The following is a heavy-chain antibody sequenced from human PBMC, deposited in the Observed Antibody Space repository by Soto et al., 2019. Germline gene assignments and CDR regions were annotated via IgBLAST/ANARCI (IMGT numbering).Heavy chain of an antibody. D-gene: IGHD2-21*02. CDR2: ISGSGGST. V-gene: IGHV3-23*01. J-gene: IGHJ3*02. Sequence: GGSLRLSCAASGFTFSSYAMSWVRQAPGKGLEWVSAISGSGGSTYYADSVKGRFTISRDNSKNTLYLQMNSLRAEDSVVYYCAKDIFGMAYCGGDCYSGAAFDIWGQGTMVTVSS. CDR3: AKDIFGMAYCGGDCYSGAAFDI. CDR1: GFTFSSYA.